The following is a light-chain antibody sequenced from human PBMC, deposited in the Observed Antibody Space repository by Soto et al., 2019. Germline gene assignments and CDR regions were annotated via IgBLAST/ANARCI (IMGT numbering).Light chain of an antibody. CDR1: QSISSW. CDR3: QQSFT. J-gene: IGKJ3*01. Sequence: DIQKTQSPSTLSASVGDRVTITCRASQSISSWLAWYQQKPGKAPKLLIYKASTLESGAPSRFSGSGSGTEFTLTISSLQPDDFATYYCQQSFTFGPGTKVDIK. V-gene: IGKV1-5*03. CDR2: KAS.